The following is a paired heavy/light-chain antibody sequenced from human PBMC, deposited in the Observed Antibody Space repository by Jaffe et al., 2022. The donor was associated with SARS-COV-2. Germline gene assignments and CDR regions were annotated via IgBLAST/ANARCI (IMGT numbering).Heavy chain of an antibody. J-gene: IGHJ4*02. Sequence: QLQLQESGPGLVKPSETLSLTCTVSSGSISSSNYYWGWIRQPPGKGLEWIGSIYYSGNTYYNPSLKSRVTISVDTSKNQFSLKMSSVTAADTAVYYCARHQVEHFYRSTSLYYFDYWGQGTLVTVSS. CDR1: SGSISSSNYY. CDR2: IYYSGNT. CDR3: ARHQVEHFYRSTSLYYFDY. V-gene: IGHV4-39*01. D-gene: IGHD4-4*01.
Light chain of an antibody. CDR3: QQYNTYSFT. CDR2: KAS. Sequence: DIQMTQSPSTLSASVGDRVTITCRASQSISGWLAWYQQKPGKAPNLLIYKASSLESGVPSRFSGSGSGTEFTLTISSLQPDDFATYYCQQYNTYSFTFGPGTKVDIK. J-gene: IGKJ3*01. V-gene: IGKV1-5*03. CDR1: QSISGW.